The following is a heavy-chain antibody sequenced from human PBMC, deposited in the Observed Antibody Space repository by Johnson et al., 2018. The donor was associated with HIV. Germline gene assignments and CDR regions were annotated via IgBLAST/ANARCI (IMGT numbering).Heavy chain of an antibody. V-gene: IGHV3-30*18. D-gene: IGHD3-9*01. CDR2: ISYDGSNK. J-gene: IGHJ3*02. CDR1: GFTFSSYG. Sequence: QVQLLESGGGVVQPGRSLRLSCAASGFTFSSYGMHWVRQAPGKGLEWVAVISYDGSNKYYADSVKGRFTISRDNSKNTLYLQMNSLRAEDTAVYYCAKEAGYYDNPDAFDIWGQGTMVTVSS. CDR3: AKEAGYYDNPDAFDI.